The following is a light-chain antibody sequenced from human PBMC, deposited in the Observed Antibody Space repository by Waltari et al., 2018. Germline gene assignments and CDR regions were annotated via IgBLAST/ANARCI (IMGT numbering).Light chain of an antibody. CDR3: QQYNTYXS. J-gene: IGKJ2*01. Sequence: DIQMTQSPSSLSASVGDRVTITCRASQSISNWLAWYQQKPGKAPILLIYKASILKSGVPSRFSGSGSGTQFTXTISSLQPGDFATYYCQQYNTYXSFGQGXKLEIK. CDR1: QSISNW. V-gene: IGKV1-5*03. CDR2: KAS.